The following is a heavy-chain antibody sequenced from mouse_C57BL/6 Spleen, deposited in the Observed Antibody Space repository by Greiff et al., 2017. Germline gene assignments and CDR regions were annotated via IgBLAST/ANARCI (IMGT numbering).Heavy chain of an antibody. D-gene: IGHD2-4*01. CDR3: ARLRDYDDGYYFDY. Sequence: VKLQQPGAELVKPGASVKMSCKASGYTFTSYWITWVKQRPGQGLEWIGDIYPGSGSTNYNEKFKSKATLTVDTSSSTAYMQLSSLTSEDSAVYYCARLRDYDDGYYFDYWGQGTTLTVSS. V-gene: IGHV1-55*01. CDR1: GYTFTSYW. J-gene: IGHJ2*01. CDR2: IYPGSGST.